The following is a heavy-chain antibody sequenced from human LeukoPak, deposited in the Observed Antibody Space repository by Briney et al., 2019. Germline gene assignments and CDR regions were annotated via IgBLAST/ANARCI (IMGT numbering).Heavy chain of an antibody. CDR3: ARDLLYCSGGSCYSAEYFQH. J-gene: IGHJ1*01. Sequence: PGGSLRLSCAASGFTFSSYSMNWVRQAPGKGLEWVSSISSSSSYIYYADSVKGRFTISRDNAKNLLYLQMNSLRAEDTAVYYCARDLLYCSGGSCYSAEYFQHWGQGTLVTVSS. V-gene: IGHV3-21*01. CDR1: GFTFSSYS. D-gene: IGHD2-15*01. CDR2: ISSSSSYI.